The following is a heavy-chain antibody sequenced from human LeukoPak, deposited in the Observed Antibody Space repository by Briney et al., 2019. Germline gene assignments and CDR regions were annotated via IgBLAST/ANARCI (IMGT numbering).Heavy chain of an antibody. CDR2: ISSSSRTI. V-gene: IGHV3-48*02. CDR3: ARDGYDYGDYFDY. CDR1: GSTFSTYD. D-gene: IGHD4-17*01. J-gene: IGHJ4*02. Sequence: PGGSLRLSCAASGSTFSTYDMNWVRQAPGKGLEWVSYISSSSRTIYYADSVKGRFTISRDNAKNSLYLQMNSLRDEDTAVYYCARDGYDYGDYFDYWGQGTLVTVSS.